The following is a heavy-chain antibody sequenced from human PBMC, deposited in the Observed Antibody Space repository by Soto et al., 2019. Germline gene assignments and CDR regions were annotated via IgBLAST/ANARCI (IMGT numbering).Heavy chain of an antibody. D-gene: IGHD2-21*02. CDR1: GFTVSSNY. V-gene: IGHV3-53*04. CDR2: IYSGGST. J-gene: IGHJ5*02. CDR3: ARGRDCGGDCPNWFDP. Sequence: EVQLVESGGGLVQPGGSLRLSCAASGFTVSSNYMSWVRQAPGKGLEWVSVIYSGGSTYYADSVKGRFTISRHNSKNTLYLQINSLRAEDTAVYYCARGRDCGGDCPNWFDPWGQGTLVTVSS.